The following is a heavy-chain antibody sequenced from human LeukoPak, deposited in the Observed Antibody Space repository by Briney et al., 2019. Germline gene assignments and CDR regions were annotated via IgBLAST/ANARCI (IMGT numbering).Heavy chain of an antibody. V-gene: IGHV3-7*01. CDR2: IKQGGSEK. Sequence: PGGSLRLSCAASGFTFSSYWMSWVRQAPGKGLEWVANIKQGGSEKYYVDSVKGRFTISRDNAKNSLYLQMNSLRAEDTAVYYCVRLDSSGYYPRFDYWGQGTLVTVSS. J-gene: IGHJ4*02. CDR3: VRLDSSGYYPRFDY. D-gene: IGHD3-22*01. CDR1: GFTFSSYW.